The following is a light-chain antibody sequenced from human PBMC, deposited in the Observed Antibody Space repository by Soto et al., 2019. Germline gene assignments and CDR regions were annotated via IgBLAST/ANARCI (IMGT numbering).Light chain of an antibody. V-gene: IGKV4-1*01. CDR2: WAS. Sequence: DIVMTQSPDSLAVSLGERATINCKSSQSIFYTSNNKNYLTWYQQKPGQPPKLLIYWASVRESGVPDRFSGSGSGTDFTLTISSLQAEDVAVYYCQQYYDNPTTFDQGTKVEVK. J-gene: IGKJ1*01. CDR1: QSIFYTSNNKNY. CDR3: QQYYDNPTT.